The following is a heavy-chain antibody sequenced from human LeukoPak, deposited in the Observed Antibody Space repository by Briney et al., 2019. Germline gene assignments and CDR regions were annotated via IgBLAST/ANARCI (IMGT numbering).Heavy chain of an antibody. CDR2: IGSSDSTT. D-gene: IGHD3-9*01. Sequence: GGSLRLSCVASGFTFSSYEMNWVRQAPGKGLEWLSYIGSSDSTTHYADSVKGRFTISRDNSKNTLYLQMNSLRAEDTAVYYCARELRDILTGYSYYMDVWGKGTTVTVSS. V-gene: IGHV3-48*03. CDR3: ARELRDILTGYSYYMDV. CDR1: GFTFSSYE. J-gene: IGHJ6*03.